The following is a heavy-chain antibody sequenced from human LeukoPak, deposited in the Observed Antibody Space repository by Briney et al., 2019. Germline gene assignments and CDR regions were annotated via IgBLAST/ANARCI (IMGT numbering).Heavy chain of an antibody. Sequence: ASVKVSCKASGYTFTGYYMHCVRQAPGQGLEWMGWINPNSGGTNYAQKVQGRVTMTRDTSISTAYMELSRLRSDDTAVYYCARADYYYYGMDVWGQGTTVTVSS. CDR3: ARADYYYYGMDV. V-gene: IGHV1-2*02. CDR2: INPNSGGT. J-gene: IGHJ6*02. CDR1: GYTFTGYY.